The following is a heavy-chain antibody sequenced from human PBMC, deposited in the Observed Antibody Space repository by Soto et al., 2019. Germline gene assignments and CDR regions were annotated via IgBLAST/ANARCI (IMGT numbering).Heavy chain of an antibody. CDR2: IYYAGST. D-gene: IGHD5-12*01. Sequence: SETLSLTCTVSGGSVSSNSYSWGWIRQSPGKGLEWIATIYYAGSTKYNPSLNSRVTISVDTSKSQFSLTVTSVTAADTAVYDGGGGIVATETFDYWGQGTLVTVSS. CDR3: GGGIVATETFDY. V-gene: IGHV4-39*07. CDR1: GGSVSSNSYS. J-gene: IGHJ4*02.